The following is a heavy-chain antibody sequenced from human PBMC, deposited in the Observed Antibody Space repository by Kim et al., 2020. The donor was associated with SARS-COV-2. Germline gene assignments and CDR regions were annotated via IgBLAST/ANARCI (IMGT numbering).Heavy chain of an antibody. D-gene: IGHD3-22*01. CDR1: GFTFSSYG. V-gene: IGHV3-33*01. J-gene: IGHJ5*02. CDR3: ARDLAPSYYDSSGYQS. Sequence: GGSLRLSCAASGFTFSSYGMHWVRQAPGKGLEWVAGIWYDGSNKYYADSVKGRFTISRDNSKNTLYLQMNSLRAEDTAVYYCARDLAPSYYDSSGYQSWGQGTLVAVSS. CDR2: IWYDGSNK.